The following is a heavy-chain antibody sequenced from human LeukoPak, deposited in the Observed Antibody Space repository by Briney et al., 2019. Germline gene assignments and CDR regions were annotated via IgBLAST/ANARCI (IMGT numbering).Heavy chain of an antibody. CDR1: GYTFTSYY. D-gene: IGHD3-10*01. V-gene: IGHV1-46*01. CDR3: ARDYGSGSYPLF. J-gene: IGHJ4*02. CDR2: INPSGGST. Sequence: ASVKVSCKTSGYTFTSYYIHWVRQAPGQGLEWMGIINPSGGSTSYAQKFQGRVTMTRDTSTSTVYMELSSLRSEDTAVYYCARDYGSGSYPLFWGQGTLVTVSS.